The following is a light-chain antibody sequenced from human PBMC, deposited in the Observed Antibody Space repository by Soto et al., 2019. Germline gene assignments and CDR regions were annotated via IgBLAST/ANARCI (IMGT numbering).Light chain of an antibody. CDR3: QQSYSTPPWT. CDR2: AAS. V-gene: IGKV1-39*01. J-gene: IGKJ1*01. CDR1: QSIVTY. Sequence: DIQMTQSPSSLSASVGDRVTITCRASQSIVTYLNWYLQKPGKAPKLLIYAASNLQSGVPSRFSGSRSGTDFTLTISSLQPEDFATYFCQQSYSTPPWTFGLGTKVDIK.